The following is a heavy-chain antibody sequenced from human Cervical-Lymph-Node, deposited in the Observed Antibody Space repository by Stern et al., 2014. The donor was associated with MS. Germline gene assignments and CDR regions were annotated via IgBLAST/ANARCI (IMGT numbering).Heavy chain of an antibody. CDR3: AAIGPRMEGACFDI. V-gene: IGHV4-31*03. CDR2: IHHTGAT. J-gene: IGHJ3*02. CDR1: GAPVSSGGYY. Sequence: QLQLQESGPGLVKPSQTLSLSCTVSGAPVSSGGYYWTRLRPLPGKGLEWVGYIHHTGATFYNPSLKSRVAISVDTSENQFSLKLTSVTAADTAVYYCAAIGPRMEGACFDIWGQGTMVTVSS. D-gene: IGHD2-21*01.